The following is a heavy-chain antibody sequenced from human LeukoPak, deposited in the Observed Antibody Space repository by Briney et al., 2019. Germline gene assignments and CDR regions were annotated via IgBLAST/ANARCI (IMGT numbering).Heavy chain of an antibody. D-gene: IGHD3-22*01. CDR3: ARAPSEIGGYYPEYFRH. Sequence: GGSLRLSCAASGFNLSSNWMHWVRQAPGKGLVWVSRIKSDGSTNYADSVKGRFTISRDNAKNTVSLQMNSLRAEDTGVYFCARAPSEIGGYYPEYFRHWGQGTLVTVSS. CDR2: IKSDGST. V-gene: IGHV3-74*01. CDR1: GFNLSSNW. J-gene: IGHJ1*01.